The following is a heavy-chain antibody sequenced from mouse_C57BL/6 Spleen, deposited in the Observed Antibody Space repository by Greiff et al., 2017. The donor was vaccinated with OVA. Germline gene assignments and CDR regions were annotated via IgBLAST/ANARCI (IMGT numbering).Heavy chain of an antibody. Sequence: EVMLVESGGGLVKPGGSLKLSCAASGFTFSDYGMHWVRQAPEKGLEWVAYISSGSSTIYYADTVKGRFTISRDNAKNTLFLHISRLRSLDSAMSSFAMFTTVSFYSLDYWGPGTSVTVSS. D-gene: IGHD1-1*01. CDR2: ISSGSSTI. CDR1: GFTFSDYG. V-gene: IGHV5-17*01. CDR3: AMFTTVSFYSLDY. J-gene: IGHJ4*01.